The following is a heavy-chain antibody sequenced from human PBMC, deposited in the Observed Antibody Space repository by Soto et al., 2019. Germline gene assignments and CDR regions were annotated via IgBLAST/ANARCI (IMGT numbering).Heavy chain of an antibody. V-gene: IGHV4-39*01. Sequence: SETLSLTCNVSGGSVSGYHWSWIRQPPGKGLEWIGSIYYSGSTYYNPSLKSRVTISVDTSKSQFSLKLSSVTAADTAVYYCARHPGYGLYYFDYWGQGTLVTVSS. CDR1: GGSVSGYH. CDR3: ARHPGYGLYYFDY. J-gene: IGHJ4*02. D-gene: IGHD5-18*01. CDR2: IYYSGST.